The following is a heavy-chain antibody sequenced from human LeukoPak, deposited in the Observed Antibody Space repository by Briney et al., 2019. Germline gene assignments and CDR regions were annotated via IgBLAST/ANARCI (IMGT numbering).Heavy chain of an antibody. Sequence: SDTLSLTCAVSGYSISSSNWWGWIRQPPGKGLEWIGYIYYSGSTYYNPSLKSRVTMSVDTSKNQFSLKLSSVTAADTAVYYCARVDYYDSSGYYYYWGQGTLVTVSS. D-gene: IGHD3-22*01. J-gene: IGHJ4*02. CDR1: GYSISSSNW. V-gene: IGHV4-28*03. CDR2: IYYSGST. CDR3: ARVDYYDSSGYYYY.